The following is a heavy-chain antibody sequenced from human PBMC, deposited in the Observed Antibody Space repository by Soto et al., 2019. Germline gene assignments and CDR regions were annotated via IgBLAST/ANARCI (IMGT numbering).Heavy chain of an antibody. Sequence: DVQLLESGGGFIQPGGSLRLSCSASGFSISDYAMSWVRQAPGKGLEWVSSISDSGIRTFYRDSVKGRFAISRDTSKNTVYLQMNNLRVGDTALYYCAKDGIRKVDYWGPGTMVTVSS. V-gene: IGHV3-23*01. J-gene: IGHJ4*02. CDR3: AKDGIRKVDY. CDR2: ISDSGIRT. CDR1: GFSISDYA.